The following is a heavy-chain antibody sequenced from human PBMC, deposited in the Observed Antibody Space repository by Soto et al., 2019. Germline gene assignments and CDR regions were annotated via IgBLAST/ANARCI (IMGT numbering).Heavy chain of an antibody. Sequence: ASVKVSCKASGYAFTSYYMHWVRQAPGQGLEWMGIINPSGGSTSYAQKFQGRVTMTRDTSTSTVYMELSSLRSEDTAVYYCARVPDYYGSGRYFDYWGQGTLVTVSS. D-gene: IGHD3-10*01. J-gene: IGHJ4*02. CDR1: GYAFTSYY. CDR2: INPSGGST. CDR3: ARVPDYYGSGRYFDY. V-gene: IGHV1-46*01.